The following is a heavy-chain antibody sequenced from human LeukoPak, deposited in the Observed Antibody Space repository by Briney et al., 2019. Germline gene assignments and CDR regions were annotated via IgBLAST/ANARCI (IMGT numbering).Heavy chain of an antibody. CDR1: GFTFSSYG. J-gene: IGHJ4*02. CDR3: AKDRGCSSTTCSLDY. Sequence: GGSLRLSCAASGFTFSSYGMHWVRQAPGKGLEWVAFIRYDGSNKYYADSVKGRFTIPRDNSKNTLYLQMNSLRAEDTAVYYCAKDRGCSSTTCSLDYWGQGTLVTVSS. D-gene: IGHD2-2*01. CDR2: IRYDGSNK. V-gene: IGHV3-30*02.